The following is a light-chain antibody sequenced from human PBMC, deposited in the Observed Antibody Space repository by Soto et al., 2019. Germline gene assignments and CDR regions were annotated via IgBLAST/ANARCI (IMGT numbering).Light chain of an antibody. CDR2: EVS. V-gene: IGLV2-23*02. CDR1: HSDVWSYNL. Sequence: QSLLTQPASVSASPGQSITISCTGTHSDVWSYNLVSWYQQHPGKAPKVIIYEVSERPSGVSDRFSGSKSGNTASLMISGLQAEDEADYYCCSYAGSTTHTYVLGSGTKVTV. J-gene: IGLJ1*01. CDR3: CSYAGSTTHTYV.